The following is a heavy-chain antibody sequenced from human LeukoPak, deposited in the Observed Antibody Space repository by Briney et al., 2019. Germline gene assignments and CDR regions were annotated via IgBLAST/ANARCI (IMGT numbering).Heavy chain of an antibody. CDR2: IDQDGGGK. D-gene: IGHD2-21*02. J-gene: IGHJ4*02. CDR3: ARGDWALFDY. V-gene: IGHV3-7*01. CDR1: GYTFSDYW. Sequence: GGSLRLSCAASGYTFSDYWKNWVRQAPGKGLEWVANIDQDGGGKYYLDSVKGRFTISRDNAKNSLYLQINSLRAEDTAVYYCARGDWALFDYWDQGSLLTVSS.